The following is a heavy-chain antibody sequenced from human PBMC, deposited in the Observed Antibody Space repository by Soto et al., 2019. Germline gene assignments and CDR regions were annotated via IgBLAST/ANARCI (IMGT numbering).Heavy chain of an antibody. Sequence: SETLSLTCSVSGGSVSSYYWSWIRQPPGKGLEWIGYIHYSGSTNYNPSLKGRVTISVDTSKNQFSLKLTSVTAADTAVYFCARDFDPFNYWGQGRLVTVSS. J-gene: IGHJ4*02. CDR3: ARDFDPFNY. D-gene: IGHD3-9*01. CDR2: IHYSGST. CDR1: GGSVSSYY. V-gene: IGHV4-59*02.